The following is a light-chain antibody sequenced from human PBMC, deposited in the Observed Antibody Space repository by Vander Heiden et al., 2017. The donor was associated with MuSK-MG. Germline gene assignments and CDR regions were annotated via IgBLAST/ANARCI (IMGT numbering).Light chain of an antibody. Sequence: QSALTQPASVSGYPGLSTSVSCTGSSSDVGATNFVSWYQHRPGQAPKLMIYEVTQRPSGVADRFSGSKSGNTASLTISGLQAEDEADYYCCSYAGSVTWVFGGGTRLTVL. J-gene: IGLJ3*02. CDR3: CSYAGSVTWV. V-gene: IGLV2-23*02. CDR2: EVT. CDR1: SSDVGATNF.